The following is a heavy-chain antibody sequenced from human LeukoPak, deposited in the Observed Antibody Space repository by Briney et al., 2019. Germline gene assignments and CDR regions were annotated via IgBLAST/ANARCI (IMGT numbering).Heavy chain of an antibody. CDR2: IYYSGST. J-gene: IGHJ4*02. Sequence: SETLSLTCTVSGGSISSGDYYWSWIRQPPGKGLEWIGYIYYSGSTYYNPSLKSRVTISVDTSKNQFSLKLSSVTAADTAVYYCARAPGSYGDYRPFDYWGQGTLVTVSS. D-gene: IGHD4-17*01. CDR1: GGSISSGDYY. CDR3: ARAPGSYGDYRPFDY. V-gene: IGHV4-30-4*08.